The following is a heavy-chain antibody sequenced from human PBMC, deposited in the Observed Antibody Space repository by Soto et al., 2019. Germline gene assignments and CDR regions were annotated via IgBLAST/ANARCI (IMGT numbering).Heavy chain of an antibody. Sequence: SQTLSLTCTVSGGSISSGGYYWSWIRQHPGKGLEWIGYIYYSGSTYYNPSLKSRVTISVDTSKNQFSLKLSSVTAADTAVYYCAREPIKTSGRAFDIWGQGTMVTVSS. V-gene: IGHV4-31*03. J-gene: IGHJ3*02. CDR1: GGSISSGGYY. CDR3: AREPIKTSGRAFDI. CDR2: IYYSGST. D-gene: IGHD3-9*01.